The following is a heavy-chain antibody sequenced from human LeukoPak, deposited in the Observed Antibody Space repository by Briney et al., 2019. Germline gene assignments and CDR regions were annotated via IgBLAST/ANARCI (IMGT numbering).Heavy chain of an antibody. CDR3: ARGYYDGSGYYPWYFDY. D-gene: IGHD3-22*01. V-gene: IGHV3-53*01. Sequence: GGSLRLSCAASGFTVSSNYMSWVRQAPGKGLEWVSVIYSGGSTYYADSVKGRFTISRDNSKNTLYLQMNSLRAEDTAVYYCARGYYDGSGYYPWYFDYWGQGTLVTVSS. CDR1: GFTVSSNY. J-gene: IGHJ4*02. CDR2: IYSGGST.